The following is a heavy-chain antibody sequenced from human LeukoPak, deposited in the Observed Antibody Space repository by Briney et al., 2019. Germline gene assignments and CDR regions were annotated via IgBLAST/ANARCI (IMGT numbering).Heavy chain of an antibody. V-gene: IGHV3-53*01. Sequence: GGSLRLSCAASGFTFSNYAMQWVRQAPGRGLEWVSVIYSGGSTYYADSVKGRFTISRDNSKNTLYLQMNSLRAEDTAVYYCARTYSGYEYWGQGTLVTVSS. CDR3: ARTYSGYEY. D-gene: IGHD5-12*01. CDR1: GFTFSNYA. J-gene: IGHJ4*02. CDR2: IYSGGST.